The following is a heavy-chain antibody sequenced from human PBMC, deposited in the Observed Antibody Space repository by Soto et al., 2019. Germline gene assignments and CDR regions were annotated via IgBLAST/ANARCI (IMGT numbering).Heavy chain of an antibody. CDR2: ISASAGST. CDR3: SNDAFFGDSYGDA. D-gene: IGHD5-18*01. CDR1: GFTFKNYA. J-gene: IGHJ5*02. V-gene: IGHV3-23*01. Sequence: EVQLLESGGGLVQPGGSLRLSCAASGFTFKNYAMSWVRQAPGKGLEWISAISASAGSTYYADSVKGRFTISRDNSKNTLFLQMNGLRAEDTAVYFCSNDAFFGDSYGDAWGLGALVTVSS.